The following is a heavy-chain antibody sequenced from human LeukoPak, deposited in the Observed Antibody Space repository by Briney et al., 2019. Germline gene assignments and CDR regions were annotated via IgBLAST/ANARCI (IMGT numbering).Heavy chain of an antibody. CDR3: AGPYCSGGSYNCGFDP. CDR2: IIPIFGTA. Sequence: ASVKVSCKASGGTFSSYAISWVRQAPGQGLEWMGGIIPIFGTANYAQKFQGRVTITTDESTSTAYMELSSLRSEDTAVYYCAGPYCSGGSYNCGFDPWGQGTLVTVSS. V-gene: IGHV1-69*05. J-gene: IGHJ5*02. D-gene: IGHD2-15*01. CDR1: GGTFSSYA.